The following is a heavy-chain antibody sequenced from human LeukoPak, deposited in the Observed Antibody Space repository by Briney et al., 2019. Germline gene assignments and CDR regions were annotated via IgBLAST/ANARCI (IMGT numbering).Heavy chain of an antibody. D-gene: IGHD3-3*01. J-gene: IGHJ4*02. Sequence: PSETLSLTCAVHGGSFSGYYWSWIRQPPGKGLDWIGEIDHSGSNNYNPSLRSRVTMTIDASKHQFSLRLSSVTAADTARYLCARSRGGVTLDSWGQGNLVTVSS. CDR3: ARSRGGVTLDS. V-gene: IGHV4-34*01. CDR2: IDHSGSN. CDR1: GGSFSGYY.